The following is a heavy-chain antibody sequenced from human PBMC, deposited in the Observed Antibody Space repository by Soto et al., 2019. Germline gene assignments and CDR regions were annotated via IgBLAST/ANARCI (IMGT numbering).Heavy chain of an antibody. CDR2: FYYSGST. CDR1: GGSVSSGGYY. D-gene: IGHD6-13*01. CDR3: ARVISAAAGTFDY. J-gene: IGHJ4*02. V-gene: IGHV4-31*03. Sequence: QVKLQESGPGLVKPSQTLSLTCTVSGGSVSSGGYYWSWIRQHPGKGLEWIGYFYYSGSTYYNPSLKSRVTISVDTSKNQFSLKLSSVTAADTAVYYCARVISAAAGTFDYWGQGTLVTVSS.